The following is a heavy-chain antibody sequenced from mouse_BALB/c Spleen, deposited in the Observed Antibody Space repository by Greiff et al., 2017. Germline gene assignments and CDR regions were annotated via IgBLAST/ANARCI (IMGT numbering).Heavy chain of an antibody. CDR2: INPSTGYT. Sequence: VKLMESGAELAKPGASVKMSCKASGYTFTSYWMHWVKQRPGQGLEWIGYINPSTGYTEYNQKFKDKATLTADKSSSTAYMQLSSLTSEDSAVYYCARENGNYSDYYAMDYWGQGTSVTVSS. CDR3: ARENGNYSDYYAMDY. CDR1: GYTFTSYW. D-gene: IGHD2-1*01. J-gene: IGHJ4*01. V-gene: IGHV1-7*01.